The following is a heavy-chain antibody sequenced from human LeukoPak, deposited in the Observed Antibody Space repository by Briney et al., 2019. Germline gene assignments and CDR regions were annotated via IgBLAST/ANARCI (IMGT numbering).Heavy chain of an antibody. CDR1: GGSISSYY. CDR3: ARLFGYRNWFDP. D-gene: IGHD3-10*02. J-gene: IGHJ5*02. V-gene: IGHV4-59*08. CDR2: IYYSGST. Sequence: SETLSLTCTVSGGSISSYYWSWIRQPPGKGLEWIGYIYYSGSTNYNPSLMSRVTISVDTSKNQFSLKLSSVTAADTAVYYCARLFGYRNWFDPWGQGTLVTVSS.